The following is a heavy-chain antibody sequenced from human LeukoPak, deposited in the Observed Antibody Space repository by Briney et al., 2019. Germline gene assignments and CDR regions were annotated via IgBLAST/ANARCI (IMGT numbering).Heavy chain of an antibody. V-gene: IGHV1-2*02. Sequence: ASVKVSCKASGYTFTGYYMHWVRQAPGQGLEWMGWINPNSGGTNYAQKFQGRVTMTRDTSISTAYMELSRLRSDDTAVYYCARDSPLSGTIPRRYFDLWGRGTLVTVSS. CDR1: GYTFTGYY. D-gene: IGHD1-7*01. J-gene: IGHJ2*01. CDR3: ARDSPLSGTIPRRYFDL. CDR2: INPNSGGT.